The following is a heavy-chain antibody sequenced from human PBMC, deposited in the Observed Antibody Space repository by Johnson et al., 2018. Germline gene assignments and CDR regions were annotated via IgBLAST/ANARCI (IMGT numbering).Heavy chain of an antibody. Sequence: EVQLVESGAEVKQPGDSLRISCQGSGFSFTTYWIGWVRQMPGKGLECMGIIYPGDSDTKYSPSFQGQVTISVDKSLNTTSLQWSSLKASDTAMYYCARRIFASGPEGFDIWGQGTMVTVSS. J-gene: IGHJ3*02. CDR1: GFSFTTYW. CDR2: IYPGDSDT. CDR3: ARRIFASGPEGFDI. V-gene: IGHV5-51*01. D-gene: IGHD2-15*01.